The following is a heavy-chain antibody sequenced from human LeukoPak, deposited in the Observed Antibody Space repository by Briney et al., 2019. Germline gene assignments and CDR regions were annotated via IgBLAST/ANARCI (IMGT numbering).Heavy chain of an antibody. CDR2: IYYSGST. CDR1: GGSLSSGSYY. D-gene: IGHD3-10*01. CDR3: ARDIRWFGELFFDY. Sequence: SETLSLTCTVSGGSLSSGSYYWSWIRQPPGKGLEWIGYIYYSGSTNYNPSLKSRVTISVDTSKNQFSLKLSSVTAVDTAVYYCARDIRWFGELFFDYWGQGTLVTVSS. V-gene: IGHV4-61*01. J-gene: IGHJ4*02.